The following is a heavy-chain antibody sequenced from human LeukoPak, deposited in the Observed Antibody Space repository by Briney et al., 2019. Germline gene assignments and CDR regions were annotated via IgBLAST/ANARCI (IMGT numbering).Heavy chain of an antibody. V-gene: IGHV4-59*08. CDR1: GVSISSYF. CDR2: VYYSGST. D-gene: IGHD3-22*01. Sequence: RPSETLSLTCTVSGVSISSYFWSWIRQPPGKGLEWMGYVYYSGSTKYKPSLKRRVTISVDTSKTQFSLKLSSVTAADTAVYYCARHAGVVVYSDYWGQGTLVTVSS. CDR3: ARHAGVVVYSDY. J-gene: IGHJ4*02.